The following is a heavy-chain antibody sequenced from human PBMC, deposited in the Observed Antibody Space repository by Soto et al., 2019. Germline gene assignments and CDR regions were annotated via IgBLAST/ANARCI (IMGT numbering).Heavy chain of an antibody. V-gene: IGHV1-18*01. CDR1: GYLFTNYG. J-gene: IGHJ5*02. CDR2: ISANSGIT. CDR3: ARGPMRSYNYFDP. Sequence: QAQLVQSGPEVKKPGASVKVSCKASGYLFTNYGITWVRRAPGQGLEWMGWISANSGITYNAERLQGRVTMTTDTSTSTAYLELRNLGSDDTAIYYCARGPMRSYNYFDPWGQGTLVTVSS.